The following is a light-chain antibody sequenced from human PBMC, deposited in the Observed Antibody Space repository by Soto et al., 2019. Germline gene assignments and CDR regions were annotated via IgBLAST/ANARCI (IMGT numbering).Light chain of an antibody. Sequence: QLVLTQSPSASASLGASVKLTCTLSSGHSSYAIAWHQQQPEKGPRYLMKLNSDGSHSKGDGIPDRFSGSSSGAERYLTSPSLQSEDEADYYCQTWGTGIQGFGGGTKRTVL. CDR1: SGHSSYA. V-gene: IGLV4-69*01. CDR2: LNSDGSH. CDR3: QTWGTGIQG. J-gene: IGLJ2*01.